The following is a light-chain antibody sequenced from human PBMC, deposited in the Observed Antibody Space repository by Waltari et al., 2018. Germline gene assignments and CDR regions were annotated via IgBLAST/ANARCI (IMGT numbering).Light chain of an antibody. Sequence: AIQLTQSPSSLSASVGAKVTITCRARQGISVDLAWYQQKPGKAPKLLFYVASSLQSGVPSRFSGGASGSDFTLTISSLQPEDSATYYCLQDYIYPRTFGQGTKVELK. CDR1: QGISVD. J-gene: IGKJ1*01. V-gene: IGKV1-6*02. CDR2: VAS. CDR3: LQDYIYPRT.